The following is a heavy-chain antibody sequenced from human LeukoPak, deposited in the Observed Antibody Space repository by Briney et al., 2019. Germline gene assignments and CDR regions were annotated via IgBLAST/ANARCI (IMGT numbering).Heavy chain of an antibody. CDR3: ARSLYYYDSSGYSNYGMDV. J-gene: IGHJ6*02. CDR1: GGSFSGYY. CDR2: IYYSGST. Sequence: NTSETLSLTCAVYGGSFSGYYWSWIRQPPGKGLEWIGYIYYSGSTNYNPSLKSRVTISVDTSKNQFSLKLSSVTAADTAVYYCARSLYYYDSSGYSNYGMDVWGQGTTVTVSS. V-gene: IGHV4-59*08. D-gene: IGHD3-22*01.